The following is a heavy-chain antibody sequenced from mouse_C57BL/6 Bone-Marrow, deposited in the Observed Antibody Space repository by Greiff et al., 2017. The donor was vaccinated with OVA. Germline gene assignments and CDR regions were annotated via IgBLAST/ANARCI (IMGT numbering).Heavy chain of an antibody. Sequence: VQLQQSGAELARPGASVKLSCKASGYTFTSYGISWVKQRTGQGLEWIGEIYPRSGNTYYTEKFKGKATLTADKSSSTAYMELRSLTSEDSAVYFYARSYGSGYEDWYFDVWGTGTTVTVSS. V-gene: IGHV1-81*01. CDR2: IYPRSGNT. CDR3: ARSYGSGYEDWYFDV. D-gene: IGHD1-1*01. J-gene: IGHJ1*03. CDR1: GYTFTSYG.